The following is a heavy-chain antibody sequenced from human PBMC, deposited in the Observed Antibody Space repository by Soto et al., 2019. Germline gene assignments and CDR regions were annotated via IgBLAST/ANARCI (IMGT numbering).Heavy chain of an antibody. CDR1: GGTFSSYT. CDR2: LIPILGIA. CDR3: ARSDAWGAFVI. J-gene: IGHJ3*02. V-gene: IGHV1-69*02. Sequence: QVQLVQSGAEVKKPGSSVKVSCKASGGTFSSYTISWVRQAPGQGLEWMGRLIPILGIANYAQKFQGRVTITAAHSTSTAYRELSSLRSEDPAVYYCARSDAWGAFVIWVQGTMVTVSS. D-gene: IGHD7-27*01.